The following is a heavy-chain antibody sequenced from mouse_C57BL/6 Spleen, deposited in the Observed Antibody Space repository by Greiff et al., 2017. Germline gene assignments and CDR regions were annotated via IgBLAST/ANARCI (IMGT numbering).Heavy chain of an antibody. CDR2: IWRGGST. D-gene: IGHD2-3*01. J-gene: IGHJ3*01. CDR1: GFSLTSYG. V-gene: IGHV2-5*01. CDR3: AKNSGGYYVPFAY. Sequence: VMLVESGPGLVQPSQSLSITCTVSGFSLTSYGVHWVRQSPGKGLEWLGVIWRGGSTDYNAAFMSRLSITKDNSKSQVFFKMNSLQADDTAIYYCAKNSGGYYVPFAYWGQGTLVTVSA.